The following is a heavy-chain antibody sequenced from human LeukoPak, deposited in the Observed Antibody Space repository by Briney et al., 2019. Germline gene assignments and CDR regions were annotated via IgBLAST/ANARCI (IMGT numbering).Heavy chain of an antibody. CDR1: GGSIRSSSYY. CDR3: ARQVVAVAGTGYFDY. CDR2: IYYSGST. V-gene: IGHV4-39*01. J-gene: IGHJ4*02. Sequence: SETLSLTRTVSGGSIRSSSYYWGWIRPPPGKGLEWIGSIYYSGSTYYNASLKNRRTISVDTSKNQFSLKLNSVTAAHTAVYFCARQVVAVAGTGYFDYWGQGTLVTVSS. D-gene: IGHD6-19*01.